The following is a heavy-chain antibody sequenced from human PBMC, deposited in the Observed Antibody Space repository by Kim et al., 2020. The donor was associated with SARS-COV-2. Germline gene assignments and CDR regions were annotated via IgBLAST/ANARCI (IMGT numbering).Heavy chain of an antibody. J-gene: IGHJ4*02. Sequence: YESDSLKGWFTISRDNSKNTFFLQMNSLRAEDTAVYYCAKRVAKQLVIFDYWGQGTLVTVSS. CDR3: AKRVAKQLVIFDY. V-gene: IGHV3-23*01. D-gene: IGHD6-13*01.